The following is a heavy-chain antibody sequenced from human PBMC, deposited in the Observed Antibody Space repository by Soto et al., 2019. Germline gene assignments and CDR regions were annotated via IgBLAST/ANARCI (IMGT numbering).Heavy chain of an antibody. V-gene: IGHV3-30*03. J-gene: IGHJ4*02. D-gene: IGHD3-10*02. CDR3: TIVRVADSALDH. CDR1: GFIFSTNG. CDR2: MSYDGSDT. Sequence: QVQLVESGGGVVQPGRSLRLSCVGSGFIFSTNGMHWVRQTPGKGLEWVDFMSYDGSDTFYADSVKGRFTISRDNSKNTLFLHMSNLRAEDTAIYYCTIVRVADSALDHWGQGTLVTVSS.